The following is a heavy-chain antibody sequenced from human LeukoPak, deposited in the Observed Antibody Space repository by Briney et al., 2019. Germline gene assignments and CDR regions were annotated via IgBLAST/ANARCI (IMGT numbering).Heavy chain of an antibody. CDR1: GFPVSNNY. CDR3: ARGHGYGAYDWNDY. Sequence: AGGSLRLSCAASGFPVSNNYMSWVRQAPGKGLEWVSVIHSGGATYYADSVKGRFTISRDNSKNTLYLQMNTLRAEDTAVYYCARGHGYGAYDWNDYWGQGTLVTVSS. V-gene: IGHV3-53*01. D-gene: IGHD5-12*01. CDR2: IHSGGAT. J-gene: IGHJ4*02.